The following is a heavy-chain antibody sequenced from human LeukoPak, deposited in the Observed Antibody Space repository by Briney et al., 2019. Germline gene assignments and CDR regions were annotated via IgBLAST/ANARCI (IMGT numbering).Heavy chain of an antibody. Sequence: SETLSLTCAVYGGSFSGYYWSWIRQPPGKGLEWIGEINHSGSTNYNPSLKSRVTISVDTSKNQFSLKLSSVTAADTAVYYCARLVAVAGTDYWGQGTLVTVSS. CDR1: GGSFSGYY. V-gene: IGHV4-34*01. CDR3: ARLVAVAGTDY. J-gene: IGHJ4*02. CDR2: INHSGST. D-gene: IGHD6-19*01.